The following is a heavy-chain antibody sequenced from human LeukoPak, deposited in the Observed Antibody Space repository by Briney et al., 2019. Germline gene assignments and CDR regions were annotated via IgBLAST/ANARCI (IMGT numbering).Heavy chain of an antibody. CDR1: GFTFGDYT. J-gene: IGHJ4*02. CDR2: IRSKAYGATR. Sequence: PGGSLRLSCTTSGFTFGDYTMSWLRQAPGKGLEWVGYIRSKAYGATREYAASVKGRFTISTDDSKSVAYLQMDSLKTEDTAVYYCTSRGQWLLYYFDYWGQGTLVTVSS. V-gene: IGHV3-49*03. CDR3: TSRGQWLLYYFDY. D-gene: IGHD3-22*01.